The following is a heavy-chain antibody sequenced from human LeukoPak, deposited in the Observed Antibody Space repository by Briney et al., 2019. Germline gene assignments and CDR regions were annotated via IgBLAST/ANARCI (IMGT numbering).Heavy chain of an antibody. D-gene: IGHD6-25*01. Sequence: AGGSLRLSCAASGFTFSSYAMHWVRQPPGKGLGWVAVISYDGSNKYYADSVKGRFTISRDNSKNTLYLQMNSLRAEDTAVYYCARDYSSENWFDPWGQGTLVTVSS. CDR1: GFTFSSYA. J-gene: IGHJ5*02. CDR2: ISYDGSNK. CDR3: ARDYSSENWFDP. V-gene: IGHV3-30-3*01.